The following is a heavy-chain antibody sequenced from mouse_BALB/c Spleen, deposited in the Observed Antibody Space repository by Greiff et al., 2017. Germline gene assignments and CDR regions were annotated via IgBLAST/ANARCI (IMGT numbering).Heavy chain of an antibody. D-gene: IGHD1-1*01. CDR2: ISSGGST. J-gene: IGHJ2*01. CDR1: GFTFSSYA. Sequence: EVMLVESGGGLVKPGGSLKLSCAASGFTFSSYAMSWVRQTPEKRLEWVASISSGGSTYYPDSVKGRFTISRDNARNILYLQMSSLRSEDTAMYYCARGYDGSTYFDYWGQGTTLTVSS. CDR3: ARGYDGSTYFDY. V-gene: IGHV5-6-5*01.